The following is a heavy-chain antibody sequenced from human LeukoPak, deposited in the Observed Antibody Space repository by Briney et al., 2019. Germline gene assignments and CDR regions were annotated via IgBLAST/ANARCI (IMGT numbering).Heavy chain of an antibody. V-gene: IGHV1-69*05. Sequence: GSSVKVSCKASGGTFSSCAISWVRQAPGQGLEWVGRIIPIFGTANYAQKFQGRVTITTDESTSTAYMELSSLRSEDTAVYYCARDQITIFGVVISWFDPWGQGTLVTVSS. CDR1: GGTFSSCA. CDR3: ARDQITIFGVVISWFDP. D-gene: IGHD3-3*01. CDR2: IIPIFGTA. J-gene: IGHJ5*02.